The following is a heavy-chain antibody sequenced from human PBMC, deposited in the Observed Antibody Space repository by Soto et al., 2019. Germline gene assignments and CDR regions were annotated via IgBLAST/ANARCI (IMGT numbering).Heavy chain of an antibody. CDR1: GYIFSDYV. CDR3: ARGPDWGRFDY. Sequence: GASVKVSCKTSGYIFSDYVIHWVRQAPGQRPEWMGYIYGGNANTKYSEKFQGRVTLTRDTSATTAYMELSSLRSEDTAVCYCARGPDWGRFDYWGQGTLVTVSS. J-gene: IGHJ4*02. V-gene: IGHV1-3*01. D-gene: IGHD7-27*01. CDR2: IYGGNANT.